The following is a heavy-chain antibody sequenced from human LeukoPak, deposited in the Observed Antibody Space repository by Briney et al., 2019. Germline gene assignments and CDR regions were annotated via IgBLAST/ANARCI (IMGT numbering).Heavy chain of an antibody. D-gene: IGHD2-2*01. Sequence: SETLSLTCAVSGGSISSGGYSWSWIRQPPGKGLEWIGYIYHSGSTYYNPSLKSRVTISVDRSKNQFSLKLSSVTAADTAVYYCARGRGIVVVPAAPPRSYNWFDPWGQGTLVTVSS. CDR3: ARGRGIVVVPAAPPRSYNWFDP. V-gene: IGHV4-30-2*01. CDR1: GGSISSGGYS. J-gene: IGHJ5*02. CDR2: IYHSGST.